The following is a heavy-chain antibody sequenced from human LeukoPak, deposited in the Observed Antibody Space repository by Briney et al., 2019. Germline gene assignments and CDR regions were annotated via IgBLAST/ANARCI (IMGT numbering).Heavy chain of an antibody. Sequence: GESLKISCKGSGYSFTSYWIGWVRQMPGKGLEWMGIIYPDDSDTRYSPSFQGQVTISADKSISTAYLQWSSLKASDTAMYYCARRPWYYDSSGYFNDAFDIWGQGTMVTVSS. J-gene: IGHJ3*02. D-gene: IGHD3-22*01. CDR2: IYPDDSDT. V-gene: IGHV5-51*01. CDR1: GYSFTSYW. CDR3: ARRPWYYDSSGYFNDAFDI.